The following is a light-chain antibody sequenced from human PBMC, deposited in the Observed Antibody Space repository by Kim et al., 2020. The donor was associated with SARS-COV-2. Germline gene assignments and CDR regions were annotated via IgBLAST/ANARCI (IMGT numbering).Light chain of an antibody. CDR1: QTVSSTY. J-gene: IGKJ4*01. CDR2: GAS. Sequence: IVLTQSPGTLSLSPGERATLSCRARQTVSSTYLAWYQQKPGQAPRLLIYGASNRAAGISDRYSGSGSGTDFTLTISRLEPEDFAVYYCQQYGISPLTFGGGTKVDIK. CDR3: QQYGISPLT. V-gene: IGKV3-20*01.